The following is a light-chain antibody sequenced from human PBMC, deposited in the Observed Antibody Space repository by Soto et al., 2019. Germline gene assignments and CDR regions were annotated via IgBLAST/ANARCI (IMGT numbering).Light chain of an antibody. Sequence: ELVMTQSPGTLSVSPGERATLSCRASQSVSVNLAWYQQKPGQAPRLLIYGVSTRATGIPARFNGSESGTEFTLTISSLQSEDFAVYYCQQYNDWPFTFGPGTKVDIK. CDR2: GVS. V-gene: IGKV3-15*01. CDR1: QSVSVN. CDR3: QQYNDWPFT. J-gene: IGKJ3*01.